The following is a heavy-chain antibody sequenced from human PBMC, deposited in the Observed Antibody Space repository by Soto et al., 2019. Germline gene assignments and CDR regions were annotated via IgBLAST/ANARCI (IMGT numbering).Heavy chain of an antibody. V-gene: IGHV3-23*01. Sequence: WGSLRLSCAASGFTFSSYAIIFFRHSPLKGLEWVSLISGSGVSTYYADSVKGRFTISRDNSKNTLCLQMNSLRAEDTAVYYCAKAVSGSIRYFDYWGQGTLVTVSS. CDR1: GFTFSSYA. CDR2: ISGSGVST. J-gene: IGHJ4*02. CDR3: AKAVSGSIRYFDY. D-gene: IGHD1-26*01.